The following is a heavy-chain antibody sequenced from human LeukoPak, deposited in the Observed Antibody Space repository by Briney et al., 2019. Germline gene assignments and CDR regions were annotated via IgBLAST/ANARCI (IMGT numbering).Heavy chain of an antibody. D-gene: IGHD3-22*01. CDR3: ARDRYYYDSSGYYYDY. V-gene: IGHV1-69*05. J-gene: IGHJ4*02. CDR2: SIPIFGTA. CDR1: GGTFSSYA. Sequence: SVKVSFKTSGGTFSSYAISWVREAPGQGLEWMGGSIPIFGTANYAQKFQGRVTITTDESTSPAYMELSSLRSEDPAVYYCARDRYYYDSSGYYYDYWGQGTLVTVSS.